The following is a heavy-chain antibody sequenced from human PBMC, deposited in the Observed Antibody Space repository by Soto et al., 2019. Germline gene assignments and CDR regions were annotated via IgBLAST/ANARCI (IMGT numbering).Heavy chain of an antibody. D-gene: IGHD6-13*01. Sequence: QVQLVESGGGVVQPGRSLRLSCAASGFTFSSYGMHWVRQPPGKGLEWVAVIWYDGSNKYYADSVKGRFTISRDNSKNTLYLQMNSLRAEDTAVYYCARDSYSSSWYWFDPWGQGTLVTVSS. CDR1: GFTFSSYG. CDR3: ARDSYSSSWYWFDP. CDR2: IWYDGSNK. J-gene: IGHJ5*02. V-gene: IGHV3-33*01.